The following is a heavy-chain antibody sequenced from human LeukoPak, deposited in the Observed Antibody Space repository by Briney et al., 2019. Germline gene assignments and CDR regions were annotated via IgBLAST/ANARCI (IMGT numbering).Heavy chain of an antibody. CDR1: GGTFSSYA. CDR2: IIPILGIA. V-gene: IGHV1-69*10. J-gene: IGHJ4*02. D-gene: IGHD5-18*01. CDR3: ARDSAAMVTDY. Sequence: GASVKVSCKASGGTFSSYAISWVRQAPGQGLEWMGGIIPILGIANYAQKFQGRVTITADKSTSTAYMELSSLRSEDTAVYYCARDSAAMVTDYWGQGTLVTVSS.